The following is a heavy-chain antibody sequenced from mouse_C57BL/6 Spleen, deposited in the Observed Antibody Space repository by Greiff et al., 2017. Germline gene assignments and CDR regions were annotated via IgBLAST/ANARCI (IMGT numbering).Heavy chain of an antibody. J-gene: IGHJ2*01. CDR3: ARFGDGNYFDY. Sequence: VQLQQSGPELVKPGASVKISCKASGYAFSSSWMNWVKQRPGKGLEWIGRIYPGDGDTNYNGKFKGKATLTADKSSSTAYVQLSSLTSEDSAVYFCARFGDGNYFDYWGQGTTLTVSS. CDR2: IYPGDGDT. V-gene: IGHV1-82*01. D-gene: IGHD3-1*01. CDR1: GYAFSSSW.